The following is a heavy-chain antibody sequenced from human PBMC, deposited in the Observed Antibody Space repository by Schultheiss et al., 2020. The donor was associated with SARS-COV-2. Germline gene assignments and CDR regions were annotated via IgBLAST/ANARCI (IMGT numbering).Heavy chain of an antibody. CDR1: GYTFTGYY. CDR3: ARGARSSTRVFDY. J-gene: IGHJ4*02. Sequence: GGSLRLSCKASGYTFTGYYMHWVRQAPGQGLEWMGWINPNSGGTNYAQKFQGRVTMTRDTSISTAYMELSRLRSDDTAVYYCARGARSSTRVFDYWGQGTLVTVSS. CDR2: INPNSGGT. D-gene: IGHD2-2*01. V-gene: IGHV1-2*02.